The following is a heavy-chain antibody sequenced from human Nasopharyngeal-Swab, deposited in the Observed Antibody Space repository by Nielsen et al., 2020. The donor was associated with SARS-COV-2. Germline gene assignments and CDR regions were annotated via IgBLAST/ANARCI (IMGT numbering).Heavy chain of an antibody. D-gene: IGHD5-18*01. CDR2: ISGSGGST. Sequence: GGSLRLSCAASGFTFSSYAMSWVRQAPGTGLEWVSAISGSGGSTYYADSVKGRFTISRDNSKNTLYLQMNSLRAEDTAVYYCAKGGGYSYYYGMDVWGQGTTVTVSS. CDR3: AKGGGYSYYYGMDV. J-gene: IGHJ6*02. CDR1: GFTFSSYA. V-gene: IGHV3-23*01.